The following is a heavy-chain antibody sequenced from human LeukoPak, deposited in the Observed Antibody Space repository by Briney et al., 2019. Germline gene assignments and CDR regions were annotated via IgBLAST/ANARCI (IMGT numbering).Heavy chain of an antibody. Sequence: GGSLRLSCAASGFTFSDYHMSWIRQAPGKGLEWVSYISSGGRYRNHADSLKGRFTISRDNSKNTLYLQMNSLRAEDTAAYHCAKGRNEDGDAALNYWGQGTLVTVSS. D-gene: IGHD4-17*01. V-gene: IGHV3-11*05. CDR2: ISSGGRYR. CDR3: AKGRNEDGDAALNY. J-gene: IGHJ4*02. CDR1: GFTFSDYH.